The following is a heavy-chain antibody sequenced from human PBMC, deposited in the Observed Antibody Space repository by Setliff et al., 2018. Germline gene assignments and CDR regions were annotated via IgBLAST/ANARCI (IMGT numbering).Heavy chain of an antibody. D-gene: IGHD3-3*01. CDR3: ALSDHYPFYYDY. CDR1: GDYISSQY. V-gene: IGHV4-59*11. Sequence: PSETLSLTCTVSGDYISSQYWSWIRQPPGKGLEWIGYISNRGSTDYNPSLKSRVTISEDTSRSQFSLKLTSATTADTAVYYCALSDHYPFYYDYWGLGTLVTVSS. J-gene: IGHJ4*02. CDR2: ISNRGST.